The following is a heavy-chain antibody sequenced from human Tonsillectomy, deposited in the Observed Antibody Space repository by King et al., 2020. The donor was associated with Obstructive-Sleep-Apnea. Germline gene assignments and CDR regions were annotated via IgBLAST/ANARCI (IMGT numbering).Heavy chain of an antibody. CDR1: GYSISSGYY. CDR3: ARAMVRGVIIIIDHDAFDI. CDR2: IYHSGST. V-gene: IGHV4-38-2*02. Sequence: VQLQESGPGLVKPSETLSLTCTVSGYSISSGYYWGWIRQPPGKGLEWIGSIYHSGSTYFNPSLKSRVTIPVDTSKNQFSLKLSSVTAADTAVYYCARAMVRGVIIIIDHDAFDIWGQGTMVTVSS. D-gene: IGHD3-10*01. J-gene: IGHJ3*02.